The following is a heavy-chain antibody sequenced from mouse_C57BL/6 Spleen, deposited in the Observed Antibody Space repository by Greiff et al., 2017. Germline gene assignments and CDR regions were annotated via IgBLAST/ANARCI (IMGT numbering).Heavy chain of an antibody. D-gene: IGHD2-4*01. Sequence: QVQLQQPGAELVKPGASVKLSCKASGYTFTSYWMHWVKQRPGQGLEWIGMIHPNSGSTNYNEKFKSKATLTVDKSSSTAYMQLSSLTSEDSAVYYFARIYDYVAMDYWGQGTSVTVSS. J-gene: IGHJ4*01. V-gene: IGHV1-64*01. CDR2: IHPNSGST. CDR1: GYTFTSYW. CDR3: ARIYDYVAMDY.